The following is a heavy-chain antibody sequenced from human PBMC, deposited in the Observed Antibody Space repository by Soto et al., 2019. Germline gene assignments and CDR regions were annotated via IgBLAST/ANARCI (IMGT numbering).Heavy chain of an antibody. V-gene: IGHV4-4*07. D-gene: IGHD3-3*01. Sequence: SETLSLTCTVSGGSISSYYWSWIRQPAGKGLEWIGRIYTSGSTNYNPSLKSRVTMSVDTSKNQFSLKLSSVTAADTAVYYCARDGHQYYDFWSGYLEGDAFDIWGQGTMVTVSS. J-gene: IGHJ3*02. CDR1: GGSISSYY. CDR2: IYTSGST. CDR3: ARDGHQYYDFWSGYLEGDAFDI.